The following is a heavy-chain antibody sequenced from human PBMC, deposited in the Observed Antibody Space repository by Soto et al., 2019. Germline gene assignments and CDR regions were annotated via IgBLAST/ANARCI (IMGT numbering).Heavy chain of an antibody. Sequence: GGSLRLSCTASGFTLGDYAMSWVRQAPGKGLEWVGFIRSKAYGGTTEYAASVKGRFTISRDDSKSIAYLQMNSLKTEDTAVYYCTTSRESYYDFWSGYYYGMDVWGQGTTVTVSS. D-gene: IGHD3-3*01. J-gene: IGHJ6*02. CDR1: GFTLGDYA. V-gene: IGHV3-49*04. CDR2: IRSKAYGGTT. CDR3: TTSRESYYDFWSGYYYGMDV.